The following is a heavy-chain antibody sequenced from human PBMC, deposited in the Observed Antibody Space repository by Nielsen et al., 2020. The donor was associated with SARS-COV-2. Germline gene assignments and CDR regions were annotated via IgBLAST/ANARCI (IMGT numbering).Heavy chain of an antibody. Sequence: GESLKISCAASGFTFSTYAMNWVRQAPGKGLEWVSVIGDDGTGINYANSVKGRFTISRDNSKNMLYLQMNSLRAEDTAVYYCAKARAGRYPQSRILDNWAQGTLVTVSA. CDR3: AKARAGRYPQSRILDN. V-gene: IGHV3-23*01. D-gene: IGHD2-21*01. J-gene: IGHJ4*02. CDR2: IGDDGTGI. CDR1: GFTFSTYA.